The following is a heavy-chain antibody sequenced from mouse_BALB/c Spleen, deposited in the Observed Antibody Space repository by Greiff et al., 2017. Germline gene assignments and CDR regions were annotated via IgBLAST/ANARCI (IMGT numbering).Heavy chain of an antibody. CDR3: ARQGNYSCYAMDY. CDR2: ISSGGGST. J-gene: IGHJ4*01. D-gene: IGHD2-1*01. V-gene: IGHV5-12-1*01. CDR1: GFAFSSYD. Sequence: EVQLVESGGGLVKPGGSLKLSCAASGFAFSSYDMSWVRQTPEKRLEWVAYISSGGGSTYYPDTVKGRFTISRDNAKNTLYLQMSSLKSEDTAMYYCARQGNYSCYAMDYWGQGTSVTVSS.